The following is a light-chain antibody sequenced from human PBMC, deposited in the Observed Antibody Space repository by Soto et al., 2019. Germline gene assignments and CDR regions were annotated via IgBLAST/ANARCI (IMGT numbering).Light chain of an antibody. J-gene: IGKJ5*01. CDR2: DAS. CDR1: QDISYY. CDR3: QQYDNLPTIT. Sequence: DIQMTQSPSSLSASVGDRVTITCQASQDISYYLNWYQQKRGKAPKLLIYDASSLETGVPSRFSGSGSGTDFTFTISNLQPQDIAAYYCQQYDNLPTITFGQGTLLAIK. V-gene: IGKV1-33*01.